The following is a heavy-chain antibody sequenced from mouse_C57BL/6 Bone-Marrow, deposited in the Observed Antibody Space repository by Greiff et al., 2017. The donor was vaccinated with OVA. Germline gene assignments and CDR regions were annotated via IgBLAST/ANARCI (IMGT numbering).Heavy chain of an antibody. Sequence: VQLQQSGPVLVKPGASVKMSCKASGYTFTDYYMNWVKQSHGKSREWIGVINPYNGGTSYNQKFKGKATLTVDKSSSTAYMELNSLTSEDSAVYYCAREESYDYGGEFAYWGQGTLVTVSA. CDR2: INPYNGGT. CDR1: GYTFTDYY. V-gene: IGHV1-19*01. D-gene: IGHD2-4*01. J-gene: IGHJ3*01. CDR3: AREESYDYGGEFAY.